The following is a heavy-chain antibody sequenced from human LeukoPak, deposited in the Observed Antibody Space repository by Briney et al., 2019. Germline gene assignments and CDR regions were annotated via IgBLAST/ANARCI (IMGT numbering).Heavy chain of an antibody. CDR1: GGSISSSSYY. D-gene: IGHD1-26*01. J-gene: IGHJ3*02. Sequence: SETLSLTCTVSGGSISSSSYYWRWIRQPPGKTLEWIGSIYYSGSTYYNPSLKSRVTISVDTSKNQFCLKLSSVTAADTAVYYCARHASGSYSHDAFDIWGQGTMVTVSS. V-gene: IGHV4-39*01. CDR2: IYYSGST. CDR3: ARHASGSYSHDAFDI.